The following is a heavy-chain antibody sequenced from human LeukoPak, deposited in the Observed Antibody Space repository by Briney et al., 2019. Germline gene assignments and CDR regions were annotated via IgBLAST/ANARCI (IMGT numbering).Heavy chain of an antibody. D-gene: IGHD6-19*01. CDR2: IRSSSSYI. V-gene: IGHV3-21*01. Sequence: PGGSRRLSCAASGFTFSSYSMNWVHQAPGKGLEWVSFIRSSSSYIYYADSVKGRFTISRDNAKNSLYLQMNSLRAEDTAVYYCARPGIAVAGEFFDYWGQGTLVTVSS. J-gene: IGHJ4*02. CDR3: ARPGIAVAGEFFDY. CDR1: GFTFSSYS.